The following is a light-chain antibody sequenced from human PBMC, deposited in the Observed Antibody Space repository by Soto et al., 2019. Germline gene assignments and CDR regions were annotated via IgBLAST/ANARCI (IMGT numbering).Light chain of an antibody. V-gene: IGKV1-39*01. CDR2: AAS. Sequence: IQMTQSPSSRSASIGDRVIITCRASQSISSYLNWYQQKPGKAPKLLIYAASSLQSGVPSRFSGSGSGTEFTLTISSLQPDDFATYYCQHYNSYSEACGQGAKVDI. J-gene: IGKJ1*01. CDR3: QHYNSYSEA. CDR1: QSISSY.